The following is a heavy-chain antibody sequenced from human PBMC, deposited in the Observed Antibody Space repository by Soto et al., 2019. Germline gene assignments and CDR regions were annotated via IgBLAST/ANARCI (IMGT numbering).Heavy chain of an antibody. J-gene: IGHJ6*02. V-gene: IGHV1-69*13. CDR2: IIPIFGTA. CDR3: ACSTEITMCGVVTIPASGMDV. CDR1: GGTFSSYA. Sequence: SVKVSCKASGGTFSSYAISWVRQAPGQGLEWMGGIIPIFGTANYAQKFQGRVTITADESTSTAYMELSSLRSEDTAVSYCACSTEITMCGVVTIPASGMDVWGQGTTVTVSS. D-gene: IGHD3-3*01.